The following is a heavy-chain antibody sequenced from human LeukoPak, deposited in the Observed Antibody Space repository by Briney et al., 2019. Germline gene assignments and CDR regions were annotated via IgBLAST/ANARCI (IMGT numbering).Heavy chain of an antibody. J-gene: IGHJ4*02. Sequence: GGSLRLSCAASGFTFSSYAMSWVRQAPGKGLEWVSAISGSGGSTYYADSVKGRFTISIDNSKNTLYLQMNSLRAEDTAVYYCAKGSRRSGYYYSNWGQGTLVTVSS. V-gene: IGHV3-23*01. CDR3: AKGSRRSGYYYSN. CDR1: GFTFSSYA. CDR2: ISGSGGST. D-gene: IGHD3-22*01.